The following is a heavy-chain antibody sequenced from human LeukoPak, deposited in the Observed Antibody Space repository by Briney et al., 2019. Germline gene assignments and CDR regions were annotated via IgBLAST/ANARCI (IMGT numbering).Heavy chain of an antibody. J-gene: IGHJ6*02. CDR1: GFTFSSYG. CDR2: ISYDGSNK. V-gene: IGHV3-30*18. CDR3: AKDRKYFDWSIQDYYYYGMDV. Sequence: GRSLRLSCAASGFTFSSYGMHWVRQAPGKGLEWVAVISYDGSNKYYADSVKGRFTISRDNSKNTLYLQMNSLRAEDTAVYYCAKDRKYFDWSIQDYYYYGMDVWGQGTTVTVSS. D-gene: IGHD3-9*01.